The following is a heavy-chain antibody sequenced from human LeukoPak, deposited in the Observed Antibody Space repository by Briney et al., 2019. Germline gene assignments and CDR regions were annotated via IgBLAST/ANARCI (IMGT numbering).Heavy chain of an antibody. Sequence: PGGSLRLSCDASGFSINTYTMYWVRQAPGKGLEWVSAISGSGGSTYYADSVKGRFTISRDNSKNTLYLQMNSLRTEDTAVYYCAKDLLSASGYWGQGTLVTVSS. CDR3: AKDLLSASGY. V-gene: IGHV3-23*01. J-gene: IGHJ4*02. CDR1: GFSINTYT. CDR2: ISGSGGST. D-gene: IGHD2/OR15-2a*01.